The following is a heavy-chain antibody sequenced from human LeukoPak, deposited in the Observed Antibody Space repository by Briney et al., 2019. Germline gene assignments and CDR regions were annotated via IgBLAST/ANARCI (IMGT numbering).Heavy chain of an antibody. V-gene: IGHV3-23*01. Sequence: GGSLRLSCAASGFTFSSYAMSWVRQAPGKGLEGFSAISGSGGSTYYADSVKGRFTITRDNTKNTLYLQMNSLRAEDTAVYYCAKGDSSSWYPVGFDYWGQGTLVTVSS. CDR1: GFTFSSYA. D-gene: IGHD6-13*01. CDR3: AKGDSSSWYPVGFDY. J-gene: IGHJ4*02. CDR2: ISGSGGST.